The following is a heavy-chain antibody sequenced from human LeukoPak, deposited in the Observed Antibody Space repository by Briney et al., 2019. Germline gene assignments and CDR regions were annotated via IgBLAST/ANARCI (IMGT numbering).Heavy chain of an antibody. J-gene: IGHJ4*02. CDR3: ARDKGGSGFDY. CDR2: INTNNGNP. V-gene: IGHV7-4-1*02. D-gene: IGHD6-19*01. CDR1: GYTFTSYA. Sequence: ASVKVSCKASGYTFTSYAVNWVRQAPGQGLEWMGWINTNNGNPTYAQGFTGRFVFSLDTSVSTAYLQISSLKAEDTAVYYCARDKGGSGFDYWGQGTLVTVSS.